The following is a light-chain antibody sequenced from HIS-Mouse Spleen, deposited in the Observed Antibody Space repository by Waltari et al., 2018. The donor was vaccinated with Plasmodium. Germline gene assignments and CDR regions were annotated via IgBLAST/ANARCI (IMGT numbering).Light chain of an antibody. CDR1: KLGSKS. J-gene: IGLJ2*01. CDR2: DDS. CDR3: QVWDSSSDHVV. V-gene: IGLV3-21*02. Sequence: SYVLTQPPSVSVAPGQTARITCGGAKLGSKSMKWYQQKPGQAPGLVVYDDSDRPSGIPERFSGSNSGNTATLTISRVEAGDEADYYCQVWDSSSDHVVFGGGTKLTVL.